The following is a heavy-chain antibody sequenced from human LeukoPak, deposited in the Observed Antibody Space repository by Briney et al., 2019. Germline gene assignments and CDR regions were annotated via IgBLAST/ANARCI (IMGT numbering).Heavy chain of an antibody. CDR2: IASNGGNT. Sequence: PGGSLRLPCAASGFTFSAFSMTWVRQAPGKGLEWVSLIASNGGNTYYADSVKGRFTVSRDNSKNTLYLQMNSLRADDTAVYHCARGRYDYVFDIWGQGTMVTVSS. CDR1: GFTFSAFS. D-gene: IGHD3-9*01. J-gene: IGHJ3*02. CDR3: ARGRYDYVFDI. V-gene: IGHV3-23*01.